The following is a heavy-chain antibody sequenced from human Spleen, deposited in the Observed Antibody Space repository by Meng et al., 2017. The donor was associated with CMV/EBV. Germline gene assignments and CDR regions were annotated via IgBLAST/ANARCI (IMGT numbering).Heavy chain of an antibody. CDR3: AREWRRSGYARFDP. CDR2: IYYSGST. D-gene: IGHD3-3*01. J-gene: IGHJ5*02. CDR1: GGSVSSGSYY. V-gene: IGHV4-61*01. Sequence: SGGSVSSGSYYWSWIRQPPGKGLEWIGFIYYSGSTSYNPSLKSRVTISVDTSKNQFSLKLSSVTAADTAVYYCAREWRRSGYARFDPWGQGTLVTVSS.